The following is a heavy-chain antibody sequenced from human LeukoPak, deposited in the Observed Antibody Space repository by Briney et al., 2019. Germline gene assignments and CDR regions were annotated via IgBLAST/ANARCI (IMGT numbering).Heavy chain of an antibody. CDR2: ISSSSSYI. CDR1: GFTFSSYS. CDR3: ARDDYGGNYYMDV. J-gene: IGHJ6*03. V-gene: IGHV3-21*01. D-gene: IGHD4-23*01. Sequence: GGSLRLSCAASGFTFSSYSMNWVRQAPGKGLEWVSSISSSSSYIYYADSVKGRFTISRDNAKNSLYLQMNSLRAEDTAVYYRARDDYGGNYYMDVWGKGAKVNVSS.